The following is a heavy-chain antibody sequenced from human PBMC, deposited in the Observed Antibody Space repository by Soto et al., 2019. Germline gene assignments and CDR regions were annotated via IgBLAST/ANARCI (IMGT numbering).Heavy chain of an antibody. CDR3: ARAVHSNGWSKNDI. CDR2: ISSGGT. J-gene: IGHJ3*02. CDR1: GFTFSTYA. D-gene: IGHD6-19*01. Sequence: EVQLLESGGGLVQPGGSLRLSCAASGFTFSTYAMSWVRQAPGMGLEWVSTISSGGTFYADSVKGRFTISRDNSKNTLGLQMNSLRADDTALYYCARAVHSNGWSKNDIWGQGTMVTVSS. V-gene: IGHV3-23*01.